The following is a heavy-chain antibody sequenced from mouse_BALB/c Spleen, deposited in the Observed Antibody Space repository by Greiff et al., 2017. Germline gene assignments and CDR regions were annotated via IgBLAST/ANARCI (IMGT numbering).Heavy chain of an antibody. Sequence: EVKLVESGGGLVQPGGSRKLSCAASGFTFSSFGMHWVRQAPEKGLEWVAYISSGSSTIYYADTVKGRFTISRDNPKNTLFLQMTSLRSEDTAMYYCAREDYLYYYAMDYWGQGTSVTVSS. CDR3: AREDYLYYYAMDY. CDR1: GFTFSSFG. D-gene: IGHD5-5*01. V-gene: IGHV5-17*02. CDR2: ISSGSSTI. J-gene: IGHJ4*01.